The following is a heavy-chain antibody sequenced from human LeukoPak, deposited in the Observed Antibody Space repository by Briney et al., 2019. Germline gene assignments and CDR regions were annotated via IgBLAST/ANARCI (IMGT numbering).Heavy chain of an antibody. V-gene: IGHV1-24*01. Sequence: ASVKVSCKVSGYTLTELPMHWVRQAPGKGLEWMGGFDPEDGETIYAQKFQGRVTMTEDTSTDTAYMELSSLRSEDTAVYYCATDDYVWGSYRPFDYWGQGTLVTVSS. CDR3: ATDDYVWGSYRPFDY. CDR1: GYTLTELP. CDR2: FDPEDGET. D-gene: IGHD3-16*02. J-gene: IGHJ4*02.